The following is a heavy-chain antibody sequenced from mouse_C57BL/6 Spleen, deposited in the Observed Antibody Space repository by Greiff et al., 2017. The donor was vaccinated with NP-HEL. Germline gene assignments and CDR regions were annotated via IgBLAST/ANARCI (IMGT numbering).Heavy chain of an antibody. V-gene: IGHV1-55*01. CDR1: GYTFTSYW. Sequence: VQLQQSGAELVKPGASVKMSCKASGYTFTSYWITWVKQRPGQGLEWIGDIYPGSGSTNYNEKFKSKATLTVDTSSSTAYMQLSSRTSEDSAVYFWAVYDYDGAWFAYWGQGTLVTVSA. J-gene: IGHJ3*01. CDR3: AVYDYDGAWFAY. D-gene: IGHD2-4*01. CDR2: IYPGSGST.